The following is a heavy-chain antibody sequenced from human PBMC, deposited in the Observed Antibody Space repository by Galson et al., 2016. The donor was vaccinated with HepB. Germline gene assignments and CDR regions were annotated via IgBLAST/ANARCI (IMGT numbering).Heavy chain of an antibody. Sequence: SCAASGFTFSNHGMHWVRQAPGKGLEWMGGFGPEDGETIYAQKFQGRVTMTEDTSRDTAYMELSSLRSEDTAVYYCATFMTTALPFDNWGQGTLVTVSS. J-gene: IGHJ4*02. CDR1: GFTFSNHG. V-gene: IGHV1-24*01. D-gene: IGHD4-17*01. CDR2: FGPEDGET. CDR3: ATFMTTALPFDN.